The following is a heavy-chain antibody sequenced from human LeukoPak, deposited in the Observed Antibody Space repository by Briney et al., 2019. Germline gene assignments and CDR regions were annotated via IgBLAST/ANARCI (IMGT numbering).Heavy chain of an antibody. D-gene: IGHD3-3*01. V-gene: IGHV3-30*18. Sequence: GRSLRLSCAASGFTFSSYAMHWVRQAPGKGLEWVALISYAGTNKYYADSVKGRFTVSRDNSKNTLYLQMNSLRAEDTAVYFCAKVGHYHDFDYWGQGTLVTVSS. CDR2: ISYAGTNK. CDR3: AKVGHYHDFDY. J-gene: IGHJ4*02. CDR1: GFTFSSYA.